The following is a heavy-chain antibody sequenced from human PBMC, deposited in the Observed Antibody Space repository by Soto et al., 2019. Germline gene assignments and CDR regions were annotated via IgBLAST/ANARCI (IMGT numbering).Heavy chain of an antibody. J-gene: IGHJ6*02. CDR3: ATLPAINRNLYYYGMDV. Sequence: SVKVSCKASGGTFSSYAISWVRQAPGQGLEWMGGIIPIFGTANYAQKFQGRVTITADESTSTAYMELSSLRSEDTAVYYCATLPAINRNLYYYGMDVWGQGTTVTVSS. CDR1: GGTFSSYA. D-gene: IGHD3-9*01. CDR2: IIPIFGTA. V-gene: IGHV1-69*13.